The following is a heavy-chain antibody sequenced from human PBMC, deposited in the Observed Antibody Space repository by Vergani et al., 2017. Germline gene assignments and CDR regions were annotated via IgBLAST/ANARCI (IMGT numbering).Heavy chain of an antibody. Sequence: EVQLVESGGGLVKPGGSLRLSCAASGFTFSNAWMSWVRQAPGKGLEWVGRIKSKTDGGTTDYAAPVKGRFTISRDDSKNTLYLQMNSLKTEDTAVYYCTTVPXDSSSWYYYYYMDVWGKGTTVTVSS. J-gene: IGHJ6*03. CDR3: TTVPXDSSSWYYYYYMDV. D-gene: IGHD6-13*01. CDR1: GFTFSNAW. CDR2: IKSKTDGGTT. V-gene: IGHV3-15*01.